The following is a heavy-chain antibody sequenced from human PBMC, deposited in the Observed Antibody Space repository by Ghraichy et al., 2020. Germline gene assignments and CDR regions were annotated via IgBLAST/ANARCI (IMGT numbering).Heavy chain of an antibody. CDR3: ATNYDILTGYYLFDY. CDR1: GFTFSGCA. V-gene: IGHV3-23*01. J-gene: IGHJ4*02. Sequence: GGSLRLSCAASGFTFSGCAMSWVRQAPGKGLEWVSAISGSGTNTYYADSVKGRFTISRDNSKNMLYLQMNSLRAEDTAVYYCATNYDILTGYYLFDYWGQGTLVTVSS. CDR2: ISGSGTNT. D-gene: IGHD3-9*01.